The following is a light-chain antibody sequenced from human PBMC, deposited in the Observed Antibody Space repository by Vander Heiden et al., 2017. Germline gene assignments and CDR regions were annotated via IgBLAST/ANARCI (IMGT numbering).Light chain of an antibody. CDR2: GNF. Sequence: QSLLTQPPSVSGAPGQRVTISCTGSSSNIGAGLDIHWYRHLPGTAPKLLIYGNFKRPSGVPDRFSGSKSGTSASLAVTGLQAEDEADYCCQSYDNSLKSVVFGGGTKLTVL. CDR1: SSNIGAGLD. V-gene: IGLV1-40*01. CDR3: QSYDNSLKSVV. J-gene: IGLJ2*01.